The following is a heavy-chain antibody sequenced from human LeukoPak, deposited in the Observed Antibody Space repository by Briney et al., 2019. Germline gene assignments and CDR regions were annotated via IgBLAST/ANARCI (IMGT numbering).Heavy chain of an antibody. CDR3: ARGGSGSYYKGWFDR. CDR2: IYYSGST. CDR1: GGSISSYY. Sequence: PSETLSLTCTVSGGSISSYYWSWIRQPPGKGLEWIGYIYYSGSTNYNPSLKSRVTISVDTSKDQFSLKLSSVTAADTAVYYCARGGSGSYYKGWFDRWGQGTLVTVSS. V-gene: IGHV4-59*01. D-gene: IGHD3-10*01. J-gene: IGHJ5*02.